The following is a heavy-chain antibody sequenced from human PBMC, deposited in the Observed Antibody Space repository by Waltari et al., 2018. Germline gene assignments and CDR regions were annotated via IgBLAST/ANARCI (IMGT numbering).Heavy chain of an antibody. Sequence: QVQLVESGGGVVQPGRSLRLSCAASGFTFSSYAMHWVRQAPGKGREWVAVISYDGSNKYYADSVKGRFTISRDNSKNTLYLQMNSLRAEDTAVYYCARSYYYGSGTPGYWGQGTLVTVSS. J-gene: IGHJ4*02. CDR1: GFTFSSYA. CDR2: ISYDGSNK. D-gene: IGHD3-10*01. CDR3: ARSYYYGSGTPGY. V-gene: IGHV3-30-3*01.